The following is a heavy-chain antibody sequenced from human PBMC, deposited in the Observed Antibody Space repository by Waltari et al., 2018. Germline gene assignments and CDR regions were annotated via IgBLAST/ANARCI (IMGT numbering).Heavy chain of an antibody. D-gene: IGHD6-19*01. CDR3: ARDWDNSGCLDY. CDR1: GFTINNNY. Sequence: EVQLVESGGGLIQPGGSLRLSCAASGFTINNNYMSWVRQAPGKALGWVSIIYSGGSTYYVDSVKGRFTISRDISKNILYLQMNSLRAEDTAVYYCARDWDNSGCLDYWGQGTLVTVSS. V-gene: IGHV3-53*01. CDR2: IYSGGST. J-gene: IGHJ4*02.